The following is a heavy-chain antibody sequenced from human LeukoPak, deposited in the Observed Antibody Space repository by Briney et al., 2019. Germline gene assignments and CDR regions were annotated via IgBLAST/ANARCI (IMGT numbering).Heavy chain of an antibody. CDR3: ARRFRDYYDSSGYYSTGAFDI. CDR2: ISSSSSYI. V-gene: IGHV3-21*01. D-gene: IGHD3-22*01. CDR1: GFTFSSYS. J-gene: IGHJ3*02. Sequence: GSLRLSCAASGFTFSSYSMNWVRQAPGKGLEWVSSISSSSSYIYYADSVKGRFTISRDNAKNSLYLQMNSLRAEDTAVYYCARRFRDYYDSSGYYSTGAFDIWGQGTMVTVSS.